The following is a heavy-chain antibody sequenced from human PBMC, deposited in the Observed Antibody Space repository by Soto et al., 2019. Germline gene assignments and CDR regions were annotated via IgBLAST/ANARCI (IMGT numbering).Heavy chain of an antibody. V-gene: IGHV4-61*01. D-gene: IGHD2-2*03. J-gene: IGHJ5*02. CDR2: IYYSGST. Sequence: PSETLSLTCTVSGGSVSSSSYYWSWIRQPPGKGLEWIGYIYYSGSTNYNPSLKSRVTISVDTSKNQFSLKLSSVTAADTAVYYCARFGVDTVVVPAAMVDNWFDPWGQGTLVTVSS. CDR3: ARFGVDTVVVPAAMVDNWFDP. CDR1: GGSVSSSSYY.